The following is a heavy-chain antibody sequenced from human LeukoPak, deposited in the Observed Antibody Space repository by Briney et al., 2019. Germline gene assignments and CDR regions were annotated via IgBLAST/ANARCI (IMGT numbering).Heavy chain of an antibody. V-gene: IGHV5-51*01. Sequence: GESLKISCKGSGSSFTNYWIGWVRQMPGKGLEWMGIIYPGDSDARYIPSFQGQVSISADKSINTAYLQWSSLKASDTAMYYCARRVDSYWFFDYWGQGTLVTVSS. CDR2: IYPGDSDA. CDR3: ARRVDSYWFFDY. CDR1: GSSFTNYW. J-gene: IGHJ4*02. D-gene: IGHD1-26*01.